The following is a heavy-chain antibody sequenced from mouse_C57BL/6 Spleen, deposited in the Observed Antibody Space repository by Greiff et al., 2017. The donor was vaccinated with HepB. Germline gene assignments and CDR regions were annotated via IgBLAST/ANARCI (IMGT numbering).Heavy chain of an antibody. V-gene: IGHV5-6*01. J-gene: IGHJ3*01. CDR1: GFTFSSYG. D-gene: IGHD1-1*01. CDR2: ISSGGSYT. Sequence: EVQLVESGGDLVKPGGSLKLSCAASGFTFSSYGMSWVRQTPDKRLEWVATISSGGSYTYYPDSVKGRFTISRDNAKNTLYLQMSSLKSEDTAMYYCAREGYYGSRRGFAYWGQGTLVTVSA. CDR3: AREGYYGSRRGFAY.